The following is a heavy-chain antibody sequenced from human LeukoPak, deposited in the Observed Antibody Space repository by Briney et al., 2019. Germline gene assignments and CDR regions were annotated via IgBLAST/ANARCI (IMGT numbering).Heavy chain of an antibody. Sequence: GGSLRLSCAASGFAFGSYAMSWVRQAPGKGLEWVSNISGGGGDTYYGDSVKGRFTISRDNSKTTLYLQMSSLRAEDTAVYWCVKTMTGYFSDGFDIWGQGTMVTVSS. CDR2: ISGGGGDT. D-gene: IGHD3-9*01. CDR1: GFAFGSYA. V-gene: IGHV3-23*01. CDR3: VKTMTGYFSDGFDI. J-gene: IGHJ3*02.